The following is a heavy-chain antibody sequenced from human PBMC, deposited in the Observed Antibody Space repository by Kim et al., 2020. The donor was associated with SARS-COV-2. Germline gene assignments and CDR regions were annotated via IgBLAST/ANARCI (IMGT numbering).Heavy chain of an antibody. CDR3: ARTTYGSGLQIDY. J-gene: IGHJ4*02. Sequence: GGSLRLSCAASGFTFSSYSMNWVRQAPGKGLEWVSSISSSSSYIYYADSVKGRFTISRDNAKNSLYLQMNSPRAEDTAVYYCARTTYGSGLQIDYWGQGTLVTVSS. CDR2: ISSSSSYI. V-gene: IGHV3-21*01. CDR1: GFTFSSYS. D-gene: IGHD3-10*01.